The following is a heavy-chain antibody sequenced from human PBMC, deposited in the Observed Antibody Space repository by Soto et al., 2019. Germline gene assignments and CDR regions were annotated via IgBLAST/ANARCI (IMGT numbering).Heavy chain of an antibody. CDR2: ISYDGSNK. D-gene: IGHD6-6*01. Sequence: XGSLKLSFTAAGFTFSSYGMHWVRQAPGKGLEWVAVISYDGSNKYYADSVKGRFTISRDNSKNTLYLQMNSLRAEDTAVYYCAKLLDSSSQWFDYWGQGTLVTVSS. CDR1: GFTFSSYG. V-gene: IGHV3-30*18. J-gene: IGHJ4*02. CDR3: AKLLDSSSQWFDY.